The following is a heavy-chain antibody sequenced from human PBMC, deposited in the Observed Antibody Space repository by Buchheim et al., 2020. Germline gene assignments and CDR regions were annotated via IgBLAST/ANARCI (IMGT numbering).Heavy chain of an antibody. CDR1: GYTFIGYY. D-gene: IGHD2-8*02. J-gene: IGHJ6*02. V-gene: IGHV1-2*04. CDR3: ARDRVRLVGPALYYYGMDV. Sequence: QVQLVQSGAEVKKPGASVKVSCKASGYTFIGYYMHWVRQAPGQGLEWMGWINPNSGGTNYAQKFQGWVTITRDTSISTAYMELSRLRSDDTAVYYCARDRVRLVGPALYYYGMDVWGQGTT. CDR2: INPNSGGT.